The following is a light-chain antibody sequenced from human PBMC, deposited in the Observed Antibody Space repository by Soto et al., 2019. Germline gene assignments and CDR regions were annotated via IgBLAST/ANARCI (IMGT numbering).Light chain of an antibody. Sequence: QSALTQPASVSGSPGQSITISCTGTSSDVGSYNLVSWYQQHPGKAPKLMIYEGRKRPSGVSNRFSGSKSGNTASLTISGLQTDDEADYYCCSYAGSSTYVVFGGGTKLTVL. CDR2: EGR. J-gene: IGLJ2*01. V-gene: IGLV2-23*01. CDR1: SSDVGSYNL. CDR3: CSYAGSSTYVV.